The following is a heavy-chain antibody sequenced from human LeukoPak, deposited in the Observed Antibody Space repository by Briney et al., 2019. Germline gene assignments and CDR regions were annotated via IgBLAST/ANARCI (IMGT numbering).Heavy chain of an antibody. J-gene: IGHJ3*02. CDR1: GGTFSSYA. D-gene: IGHD2-15*01. CDR3: ARGQVVVVAATPWGDAFDI. CDR2: IIPIFGTA. V-gene: IGHV1-69*01. Sequence: SVKVSCKASGGTFSSYAISWVRQAPGQGLEWMGGIIPIFGTANYAQKFQGRVAITADESTSTAYMELSSLRSEDTAVYYCARGQVVVVAATPWGDAFDIWGQGTMVTVSS.